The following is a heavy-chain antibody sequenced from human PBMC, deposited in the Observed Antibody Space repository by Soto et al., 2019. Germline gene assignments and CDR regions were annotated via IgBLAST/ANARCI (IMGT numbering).Heavy chain of an antibody. J-gene: IGHJ4*02. D-gene: IGHD1-26*01. Sequence: GGSLILSCAASGFTFTNYYISWIRQAPGKGLEWVSYISANNVYTNYADSVKGRFTISRDNGKNSVYLQMNGLRAEDTAVYYCARDLEVGSYLYYFDFWGQGALVTVSS. CDR1: GFTFTNYY. CDR2: ISANNVYT. CDR3: ARDLEVGSYLYYFDF. V-gene: IGHV3-11*06.